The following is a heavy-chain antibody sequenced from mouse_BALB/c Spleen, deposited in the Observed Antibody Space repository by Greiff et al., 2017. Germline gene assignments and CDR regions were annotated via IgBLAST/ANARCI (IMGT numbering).Heavy chain of an antibody. CDR3: AKKGLYYDYDDYAMDY. CDR1: GFSLTSYG. J-gene: IGHJ4*01. CDR2: IWRGGST. D-gene: IGHD2-4*01. V-gene: IGHV2-5-1*01. Sequence: QVQLKESGPSLVQPSQSLSITCTVSGFSLTSYGVHWVRQSPGKGLEWLGVIWRGGSTDYNAAFMSRLSITKDNSKSQVFFKMNSLQADDTAIYYCAKKGLYYDYDDYAMDYWGQGTSVTVSS.